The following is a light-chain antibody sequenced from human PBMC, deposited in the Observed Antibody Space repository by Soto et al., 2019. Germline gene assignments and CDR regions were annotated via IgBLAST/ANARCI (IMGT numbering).Light chain of an antibody. CDR1: HSDIGAGSG. V-gene: IGLV1-40*01. J-gene: IGLJ2*01. CDR3: QSFDISRICLL. Sequence: QSVLTQPPSVTGAPRHRVTISCTGSHSDIGAGSGVHWYQQFPHSAPKLLISDTTNRPSGVPDRFSGSRSGTSASLAITGLQAEDEADYYCQSFDISRICLLFGGGTK. CDR2: DTT.